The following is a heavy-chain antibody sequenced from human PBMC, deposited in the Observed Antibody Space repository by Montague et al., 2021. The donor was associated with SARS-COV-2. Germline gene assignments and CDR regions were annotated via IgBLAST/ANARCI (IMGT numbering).Heavy chain of an antibody. D-gene: IGHD6-13*01. V-gene: IGHV4-39*01. Sequence: SETLSLTCTVSGGSISSSSYYWGWIRQPPGKGLEWIGSIYYSGSTYYNPSLKSRVTISVDTSKSQFSLKLSSVTAADTAVYYCARPKYSSSWYVDYWGQGTLVTVSS. CDR3: ARPKYSSSWYVDY. J-gene: IGHJ4*02. CDR1: GGSISSSSYY. CDR2: IYYSGST.